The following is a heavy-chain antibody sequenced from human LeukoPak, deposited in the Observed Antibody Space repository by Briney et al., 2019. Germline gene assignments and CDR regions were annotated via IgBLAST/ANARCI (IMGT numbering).Heavy chain of an antibody. Sequence: GRSLRLSCAASGFTFSSYGMHWVRQAPGKGLEWVAVISYDGSNKYYADSVKGRFTISRDNSKNTLYLQMNSLRAEDTAVYYCARDRGRWLQYNAFDIWGQGTMVTVSS. J-gene: IGHJ3*02. CDR3: ARDRGRWLQYNAFDI. D-gene: IGHD5-24*01. CDR2: ISYDGSNK. V-gene: IGHV3-30*03. CDR1: GFTFSSYG.